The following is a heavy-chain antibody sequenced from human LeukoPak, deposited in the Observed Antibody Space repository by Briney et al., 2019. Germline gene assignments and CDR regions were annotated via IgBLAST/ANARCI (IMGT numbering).Heavy chain of an antibody. V-gene: IGHV3-23*01. J-gene: IGHJ4*02. CDR2: ISVSGGTT. CDR3: AKGVQWAVPGSCLDS. Sequence: GGSLRLSCAASGFTFSSYALCWVRQAPGKGLEWVSAISVSGGTTYYADSVKGRFTISRDNSKNPLYLQMNSLRAEDTAVYYCAKGVQWAVPGSCLDSWGLGTLVTVSS. D-gene: IGHD6-19*01. CDR1: GFTFSSYA.